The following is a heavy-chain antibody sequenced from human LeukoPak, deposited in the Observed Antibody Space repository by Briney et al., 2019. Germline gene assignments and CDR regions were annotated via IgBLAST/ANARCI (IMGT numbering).Heavy chain of an antibody. J-gene: IGHJ3*02. CDR3: ARGYYYDSSGAFDI. Sequence: GRSLRLSCAASGFTFSSYGMHWVRQAPGKGLEWVAVIWYDGSNKYYADSVKGRFTISRDSSKNTLYLQMNSLRAEDTAVYYCARGYYYDSSGAFDIWGQGTMVTVSS. CDR1: GFTFSSYG. V-gene: IGHV3-33*01. CDR2: IWYDGSNK. D-gene: IGHD3-22*01.